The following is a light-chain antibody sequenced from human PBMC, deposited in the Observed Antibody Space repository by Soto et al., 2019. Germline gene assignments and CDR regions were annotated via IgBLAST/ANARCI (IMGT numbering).Light chain of an antibody. CDR2: GAS. CDR1: QSVGIN. CDR3: KQYYNWPLT. Sequence: EIVVTQSPAALSVSPGGRAALSCRTGQSVGINLAWYQQKPGQAPRLLIYGASTRATGVPARFSGSGSGTEFILTISSRQSEDIAVYYCKQYYNWPLTFGGGTKVEIK. V-gene: IGKV3-15*01. J-gene: IGKJ4*01.